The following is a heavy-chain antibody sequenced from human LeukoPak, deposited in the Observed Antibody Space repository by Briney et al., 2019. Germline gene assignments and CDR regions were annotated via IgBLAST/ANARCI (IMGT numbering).Heavy chain of an antibody. CDR2: INESGGVT. J-gene: IGHJ4*02. CDR1: GFTFSGYG. Sequence: GGSLRLSCAASGFTFSGYGMHWVRQAPGKGLEWVAGINESGGVTYYADSVKGRFIISRDKSKSTLYLQMNSLRAEDTAVYYCVKGSYRGYEFDYWGQGTLVTVSS. V-gene: IGHV3-23*01. CDR3: VKGSYRGYEFDY. D-gene: IGHD5-12*01.